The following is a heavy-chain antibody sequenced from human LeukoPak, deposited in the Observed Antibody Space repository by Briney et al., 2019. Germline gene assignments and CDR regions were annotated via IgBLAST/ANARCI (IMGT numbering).Heavy chain of an antibody. CDR1: GFTFSSYA. Sequence: GGSLRLSCAASGFTFSSYAMHWVRQAPGKGLEWVAVISYDGSNKYYADSVKGRFTISRDNSKNTLYLQMNSLRAEDTAVYYCARAIYGDYGEEFFDYWGQGTLVTVSS. D-gene: IGHD4-17*01. V-gene: IGHV3-30*04. CDR3: ARAIYGDYGEEFFDY. CDR2: ISYDGSNK. J-gene: IGHJ4*02.